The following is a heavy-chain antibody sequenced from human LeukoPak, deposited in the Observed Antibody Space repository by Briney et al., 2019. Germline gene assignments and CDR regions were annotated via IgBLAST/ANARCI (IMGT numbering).Heavy chain of an antibody. Sequence: GASVKVSCKTSGYTFTKYYMHWVRQAPGQGLEWMGWMNPNSGGTNYTQKFQGRVTMTRDTSISTAYMELSRLRSDDTAVYYCASFDDFWSGYYTGDYYYYGMDVWGQGTTVTVSS. D-gene: IGHD3-3*01. CDR3: ASFDDFWSGYYTGDYYYYGMDV. CDR2: MNPNSGGT. CDR1: GYTFTKYY. J-gene: IGHJ6*02. V-gene: IGHV1-2*02.